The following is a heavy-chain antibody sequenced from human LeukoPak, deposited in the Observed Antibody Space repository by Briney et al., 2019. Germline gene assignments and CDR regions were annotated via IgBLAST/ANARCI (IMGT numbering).Heavy chain of an antibody. CDR1: GDSISSYY. CDR2: IYYSGST. CDR3: ASNTNYSYWFFDL. Sequence: SETLSLTCTVSGDSISSYYWSWIRQPPGKGLEWIGYIYYSGSTNYNPSLKSRVTISVDTSKNQFSLKLSSVTAADPAVYYCASNTNYSYWFFDLWGRGTLVTVSS. V-gene: IGHV4-59*01. J-gene: IGHJ2*01. D-gene: IGHD4/OR15-4a*01.